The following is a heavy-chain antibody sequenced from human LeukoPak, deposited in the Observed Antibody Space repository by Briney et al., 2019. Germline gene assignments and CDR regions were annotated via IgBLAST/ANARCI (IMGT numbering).Heavy chain of an antibody. D-gene: IGHD4-17*01. CDR3: ASKSSDHGELRLDY. J-gene: IGHJ4*02. Sequence: SETLSLTCTMSGDSTNTYFWSWIRQPPGKGLEWIGYIYYTGTTNYNPSLKSRVTISVDTSKNQFSLRLSSVTAADTAVYYCASKSSDHGELRLDYWGQGTLVTVSS. CDR2: IYYTGTT. CDR1: GDSTNTYF. V-gene: IGHV4-59*01.